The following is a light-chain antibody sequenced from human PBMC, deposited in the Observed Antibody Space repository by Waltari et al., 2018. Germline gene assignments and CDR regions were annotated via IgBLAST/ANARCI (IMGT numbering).Light chain of an antibody. CDR1: SSDVGGYQY. V-gene: IGLV2-8*01. CDR2: EVN. Sequence: QSALTQPPPAPGSPGQPLTIPSTGTSSDVGGYQYVSWYQQHPGKAPNLMIYEVNKRPSGVPDRFSGSKSGNTASLTVSGLQAEDEADYYCASYAGNNIYVFGTGTKVTVL. J-gene: IGLJ1*01. CDR3: ASYAGNNIYV.